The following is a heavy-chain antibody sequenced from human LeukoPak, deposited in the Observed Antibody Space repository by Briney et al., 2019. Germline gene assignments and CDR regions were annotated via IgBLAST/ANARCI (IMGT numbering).Heavy chain of an antibody. J-gene: IGHJ4*02. Sequence: PGGSLRLSCAASGFTFSSYAMSWVRQAPGKGLEWVSAISGSGGSTYYADSVKGRFTISRDNSKNTLYLQMNSLRSDDTAVYYCARAPPYSSSWPDYWGQGTLVTVSS. CDR3: ARAPPYSSSWPDY. V-gene: IGHV3-23*01. D-gene: IGHD6-13*01. CDR2: ISGSGGST. CDR1: GFTFSSYA.